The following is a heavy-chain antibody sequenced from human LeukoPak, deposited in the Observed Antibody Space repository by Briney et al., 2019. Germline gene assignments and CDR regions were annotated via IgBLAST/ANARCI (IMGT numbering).Heavy chain of an antibody. D-gene: IGHD6-19*01. J-gene: IGHJ4*02. CDR2: LDTGGRTT. CDR1: GFTFRSHW. V-gene: IGHV3-74*01. CDR3: ASGLLMAGGTLDY. Sequence: GGSLRLSCAAFGFTFRSHWMHWVRQAPGEGLVWVSRLDTGGRTTTYADSVRGRFTISRDNAKDTLYLQMNSLRAEDTAVYYCASGLLMAGGTLDYWGRGTLVTVSS.